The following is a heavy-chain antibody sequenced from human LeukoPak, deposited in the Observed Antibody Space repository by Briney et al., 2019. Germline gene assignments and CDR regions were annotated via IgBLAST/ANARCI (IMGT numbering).Heavy chain of an antibody. Sequence: PSETLSLACAVYGGSFSGYYWSWIRQPPGRGRGWVGEINNSGSTNYNPSLKSRVTISVDTSKNQFSLKLSSVTAADTAVYYCARGRRYSRSWQTPYYYYGMDVWGQGTTDTVSS. D-gene: IGHD6-13*01. J-gene: IGHJ6*02. CDR1: GGSFSGYY. V-gene: IGHV4-34*01. CDR3: ARGRRYSRSWQTPYYYYGMDV. CDR2: INNSGST.